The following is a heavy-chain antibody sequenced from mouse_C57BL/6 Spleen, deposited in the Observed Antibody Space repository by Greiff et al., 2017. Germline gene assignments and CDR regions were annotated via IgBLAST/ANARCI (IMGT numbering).Heavy chain of an antibody. CDR1: GYTFTSYW. CDR3: ARPYGYDAWFAY. D-gene: IGHD2-2*01. J-gene: IGHJ3*01. Sequence: VQLQQPGAELVKPGASVKLSCKASGYTFTSYWMHWVKQRPGQGLEWIGMIHPNSGSTNYNEKFKSKATLTVDKSSSTAYMQLSSLTSEDSAVYYCARPYGYDAWFAYWGQGTLVTVSA. CDR2: IHPNSGST. V-gene: IGHV1-64*01.